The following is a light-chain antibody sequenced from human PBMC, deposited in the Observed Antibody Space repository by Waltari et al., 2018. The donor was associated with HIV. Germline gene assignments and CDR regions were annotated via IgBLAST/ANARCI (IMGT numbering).Light chain of an antibody. CDR2: AST. Sequence: AVQMTQSPSSVSGFFGDRVTITCRASQGIRNDLSWFQMKPGTAPKLLIYASTILQTGGPPRFSGSASCRHFTLTISNLQSEDFATYFCLQDFNYPWTFGQGTKVE. CDR1: QGIRND. V-gene: IGKV1-6*02. CDR3: LQDFNYPWT. J-gene: IGKJ1*01.